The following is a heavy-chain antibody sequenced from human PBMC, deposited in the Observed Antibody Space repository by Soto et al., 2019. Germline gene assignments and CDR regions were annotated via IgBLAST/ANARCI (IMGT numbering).Heavy chain of an antibody. CDR1: GGTFSSYA. CDR2: IIPIFGTA. J-gene: IGHJ4*02. D-gene: IGHD6-6*01. CDR3: AGDLKDGPGGGSSSLPARYYFDY. Sequence: QVQLVQSGAEVKKPGSSVKVSCKASGGTFSSYAISWVRQAPGQGLEWMGGIIPIFGTANYAQKFQGRVTITADEPTSTAYMELSSLRAEDTAVYYCAGDLKDGPGGGSSSLPARYYFDYWGQGTLVTVSS. V-gene: IGHV1-69*01.